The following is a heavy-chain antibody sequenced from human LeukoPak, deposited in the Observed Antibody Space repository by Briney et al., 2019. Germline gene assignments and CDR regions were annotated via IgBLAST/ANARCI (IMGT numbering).Heavy chain of an antibody. CDR3: ARALGQWLVLDY. J-gene: IGHJ4*02. V-gene: IGHV4-31*03. D-gene: IGHD6-19*01. Sequence: TLSLTCTVSGGSISRGGYYWSWIRQHPGKCLEWIGYIYYSGSTYYNPSLKSRVTISVDTSKNQFSLKLSSVTAADTAVYYCARALGQWLVLDYWGQGTLVTVSS. CDR1: GGSISRGGYY. CDR2: IYYSGST.